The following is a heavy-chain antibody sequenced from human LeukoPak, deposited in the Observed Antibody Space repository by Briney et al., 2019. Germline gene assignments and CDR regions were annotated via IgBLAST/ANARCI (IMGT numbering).Heavy chain of an antibody. CDR1: GFTFSSYS. Sequence: PGGSLRLSCAASGFTFSSYSMNWVRQAPGKGLEWVSSISSSSSYIYYADSVKGRFTISRDNAKNSLYLQMNSLRAEDTAVYYCAKDATPALGTVYMDVWGKGTTVTISS. J-gene: IGHJ6*03. CDR3: AKDATPALGTVYMDV. CDR2: ISSSSSYI. V-gene: IGHV3-21*01. D-gene: IGHD6-13*01.